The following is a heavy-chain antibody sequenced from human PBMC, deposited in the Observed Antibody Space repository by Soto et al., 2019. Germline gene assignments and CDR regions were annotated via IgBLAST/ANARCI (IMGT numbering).Heavy chain of an antibody. J-gene: IGHJ4*02. Sequence: SETLSLTCAVYGGSFSGYYWSWIRQPPGKGLEWIGEINHSGSTNYNPPLKSRVTISVDTSKNQFSLKLSSVTAADTAVYYCARGRISIVVVITLSYFDYWGPGTLVPVSS. CDR2: INHSGST. D-gene: IGHD3-22*01. CDR3: ARGRISIVVVITLSYFDY. CDR1: GGSFSGYY. V-gene: IGHV4-34*01.